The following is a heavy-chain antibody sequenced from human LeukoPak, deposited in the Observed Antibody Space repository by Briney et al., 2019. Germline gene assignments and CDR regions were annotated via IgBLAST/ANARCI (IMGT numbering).Heavy chain of an antibody. D-gene: IGHD3-3*01. CDR2: IYYSGST. CDR1: SGSISSSSYY. J-gene: IGHJ5*02. CDR3: ARLANNYDFWSGYRYNWFDP. V-gene: IGHV4-39*01. Sequence: PSETLSLTCTVSSGSISSSSYYWGWIRPPPGKGLEWIGSIYYSGSTYYNPSLKSRVTISVDTSKNQFSLKLSSVTAADTAVYYCARLANNYDFWSGYRYNWFDPWGQGTLVTVSS.